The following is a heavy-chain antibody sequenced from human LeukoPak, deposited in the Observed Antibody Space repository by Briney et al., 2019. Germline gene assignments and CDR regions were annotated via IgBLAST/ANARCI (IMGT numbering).Heavy chain of an antibody. CDR2: IGPSGSHI. J-gene: IGHJ6*02. V-gene: IGHV3-21*05. CDR3: ARDISAAGHYYHYYSMDV. D-gene: IGHD6-13*01. CDR1: GFSFSDYD. Sequence: GGSLTLSCAASGFSFSDYDMKWVRQAAGGGLEWVSCIGPSGSHIFYADSVEGRFTVSRDNAKKSLYLQMHSLRADDTAVYYCARDISAAGHYYHYYSMDVWGQGTTVTVSS.